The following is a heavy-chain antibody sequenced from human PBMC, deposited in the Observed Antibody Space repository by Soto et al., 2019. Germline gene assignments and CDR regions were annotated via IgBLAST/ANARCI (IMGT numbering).Heavy chain of an antibody. CDR2: IYYSGST. J-gene: IGHJ4*02. Sequence: SETLSLTCPVSGGSISSYYWSWIRQPPGKGLEWIGYIYYSGSTNYTPSPKSRVTISVDRSKDQFSLKLTSVTAADTAVYYWARGLSTGLGSGYSIDNWGTGTLVTVSS. CDR1: GGSISSYY. D-gene: IGHD3-22*01. V-gene: IGHV4-59*12. CDR3: ARGLSTGLGSGYSIDN.